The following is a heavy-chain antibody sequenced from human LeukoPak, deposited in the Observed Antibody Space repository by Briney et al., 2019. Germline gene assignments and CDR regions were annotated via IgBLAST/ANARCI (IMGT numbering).Heavy chain of an antibody. CDR2: IIPIFGTA. D-gene: IGHD6-6*01. CDR1: GGTFSSYA. V-gene: IGHV1-69*01. Sequence: SVKVSCKAPGGTFSSYAISWVRQAPGQGLEWMGGIIPIFGTANYAQKFQGRVTITADESTSTAYMELSRLRSDDTAVYYCARSIEYSSSSGDYWGQGTLVTVSS. J-gene: IGHJ4*02. CDR3: ARSIEYSSSSGDY.